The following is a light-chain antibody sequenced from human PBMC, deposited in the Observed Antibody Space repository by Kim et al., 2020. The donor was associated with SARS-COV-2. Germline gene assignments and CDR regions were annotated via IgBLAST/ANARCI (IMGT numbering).Light chain of an antibody. CDR1: QSVSSN. Sequence: VPPGEGATLSCRASQSVSSNLAWYQQKPGQAPRLLMYGASTRATGTSPRFSGSGSGTEFTLTISSLQSEDFAVYYCQQYSNWPGTFGQGTKVEIK. V-gene: IGKV3-15*01. J-gene: IGKJ1*01. CDR3: QQYSNWPGT. CDR2: GAS.